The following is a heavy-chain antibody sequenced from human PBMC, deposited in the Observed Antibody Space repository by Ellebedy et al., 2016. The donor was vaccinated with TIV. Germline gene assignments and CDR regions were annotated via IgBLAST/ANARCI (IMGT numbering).Heavy chain of an antibody. D-gene: IGHD3-22*01. J-gene: IGHJ5*02. CDR1: RVSINSFS. CDR2: LTFSGTF. CDR3: ARDRSSGFGNWFDP. V-gene: IGHV4-59*01. Sequence: SETLSLTXSVSRVSINSFSWSWFRQAPGKRLEWMGCLTFSGTFDYNPSVKSRLTISADTSRNQFYMKLTSVTAADTAIYYCARDRSSGFGNWFDPWGQGTQVIVSS.